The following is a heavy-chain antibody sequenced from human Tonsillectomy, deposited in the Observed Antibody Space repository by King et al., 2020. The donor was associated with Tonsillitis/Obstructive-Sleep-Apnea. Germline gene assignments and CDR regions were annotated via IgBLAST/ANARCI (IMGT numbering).Heavy chain of an antibody. CDR2: IYWDDDR. D-gene: IGHD6-19*01. Sequence: TLKESGPTLVKPTQTLTLTCTFSGFSLSTSGVGVGWIRQPPGQALEWLALIYWDDDRRYTPSLKSRLTITKDTSKNQVVLTMTNMAPVDTAKYYCAHRQFSSGLYSRYFDFWGQGTLVIVSS. J-gene: IGHJ4*02. CDR3: AHRQFSSGLYSRYFDF. CDR1: GFSLSTSGVG. V-gene: IGHV2-5*02.